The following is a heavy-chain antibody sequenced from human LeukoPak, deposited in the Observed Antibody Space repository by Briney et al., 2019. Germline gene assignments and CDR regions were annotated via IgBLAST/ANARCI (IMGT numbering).Heavy chain of an antibody. CDR3: ATGTEETTVVTPCY. CDR2: ISTGSSYI. D-gene: IGHD4-23*01. J-gene: IGHJ4*02. Sequence: RGSLRLSSAAPGFTFTIYTMNWVRQTPGKGLEWVSSISTGSSYIHYADSVKGRFTISRDNAKNSLYLQMNSLRAEDTAVYYCATGTEETTVVTPCYGGRGTLVTV. V-gene: IGHV3-21*01. CDR1: GFTFTIYT.